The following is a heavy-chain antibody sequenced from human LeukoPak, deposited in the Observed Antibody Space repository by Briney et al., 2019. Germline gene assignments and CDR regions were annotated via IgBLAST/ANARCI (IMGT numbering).Heavy chain of an antibody. CDR2: ISSSSSTI. CDR1: GFTFSSYS. J-gene: IGHJ4*02. Sequence: GGFLRLSCAASGFTFSSYSMNWVRQAPGKGLEWVSYISSSSSTIYYADSVKGRFTISRDNAKNSLYLQMNSLRAEDTAVYYCARLGRGAGNDFDYWGQGTLVTVSS. V-gene: IGHV3-48*01. D-gene: IGHD6-13*01. CDR3: ARLGRGAGNDFDY.